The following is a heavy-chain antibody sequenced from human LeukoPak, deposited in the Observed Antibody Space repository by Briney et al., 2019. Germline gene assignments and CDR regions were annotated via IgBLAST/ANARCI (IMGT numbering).Heavy chain of an antibody. D-gene: IGHD6-19*01. J-gene: IGHJ4*02. CDR3: ARESLAGTWPSDY. Sequence: ASVKVSCKASGGTFRTFAISWMRQAPGQGLQWMGGVVPIFGKSHYAQKFQGRVTITADESTSTAYMELSRLTSGDTAVYFCARESLAGTWPSDYWGQGALVTVSS. V-gene: IGHV1-69*13. CDR2: VVPIFGKS. CDR1: GGTFRTFA.